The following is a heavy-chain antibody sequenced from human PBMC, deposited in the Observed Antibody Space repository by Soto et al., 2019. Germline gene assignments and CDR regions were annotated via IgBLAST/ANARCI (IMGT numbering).Heavy chain of an antibody. CDR3: ASWADAADEDYFHH. CDR1: GFIFGNFW. Sequence: GGSLRLSCAASGFIFGNFWMSWVRQAPGKGLEWVANIKQDGSEKYYVDSAKGRFTISRDNAKTSLYLQMNNLRAEDTATYYCASWADAADEDYFHHWGQGTLVTVSS. D-gene: IGHD3-16*01. CDR2: IKQDGSEK. J-gene: IGHJ1*01. V-gene: IGHV3-7*03.